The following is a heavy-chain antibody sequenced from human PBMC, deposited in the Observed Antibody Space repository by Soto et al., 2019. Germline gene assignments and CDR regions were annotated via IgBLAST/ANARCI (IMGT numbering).Heavy chain of an antibody. CDR2: IYYSGTA. Sequence: SSETLSLTCNVSGDSISSCRYYWSWIRQHPEKGLEWIGYIYYSGTAQYSPSFKSRITMSVDTSKSQFSLKLSSVTAADTAVYYCARGVRYYYYGMDVWGQGTTVTVSS. CDR1: GDSISSCRYY. J-gene: IGHJ6*02. CDR3: ARGVRYYYYGMDV. D-gene: IGHD3-10*01. V-gene: IGHV4-31*03.